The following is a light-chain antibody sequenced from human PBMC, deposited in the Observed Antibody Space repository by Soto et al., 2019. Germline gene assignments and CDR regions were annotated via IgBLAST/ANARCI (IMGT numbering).Light chain of an antibody. Sequence: EIVLTQSPGTLSLSPGERATLSCRASQSVSSSYLAWYQQKPGQAPSLLIYGASNRATGIPDRFSGSGSGTDFTLTISRLEPVDFAVYYCQQYDSSPTTFGQGTKVEIK. V-gene: IGKV3-20*01. CDR1: QSVSSSY. J-gene: IGKJ2*01. CDR2: GAS. CDR3: QQYDSSPTT.